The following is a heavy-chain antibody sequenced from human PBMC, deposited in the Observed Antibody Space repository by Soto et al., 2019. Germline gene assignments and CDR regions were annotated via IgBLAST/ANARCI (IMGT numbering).Heavy chain of an antibody. CDR1: GFTFSGSA. D-gene: IGHD3-10*01. CDR3: TMGFLWVGAY. CDR2: IRSKANSYAT. Sequence: EVQLVESGGGLVQPGGSLKLSCAASGFTFSGSAMHWVRQASGKGLEWVGRIRSKANSYATAYAASVKGRFTISRDDSKDTGYRQMNSLKTEDAAGYYCTMGFLWVGAYWGQGTLVTVSS. J-gene: IGHJ4*02. V-gene: IGHV3-73*02.